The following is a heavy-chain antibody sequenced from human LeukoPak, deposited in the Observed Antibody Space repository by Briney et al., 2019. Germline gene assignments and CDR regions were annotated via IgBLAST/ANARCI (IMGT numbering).Heavy chain of an antibody. D-gene: IGHD2-15*01. CDR3: ARDLRMGYCSGGSCYPGAY. CDR1: GYTFTGYY. V-gene: IGHV1-2*02. Sequence: ASVKVSCKASGYTFTGYYMHWVRQGPGQGLEWMGWINPNSGGTNYAQKFQGRVTMTRDTSISTAYMELSRLRSDDTAVYYCARDLRMGYCSGGSCYPGAYWGQGTLVTVSS. J-gene: IGHJ4*02. CDR2: INPNSGGT.